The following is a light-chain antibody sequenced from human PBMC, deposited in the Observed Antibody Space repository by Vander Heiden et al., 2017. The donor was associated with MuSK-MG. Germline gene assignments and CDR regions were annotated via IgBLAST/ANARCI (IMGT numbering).Light chain of an antibody. CDR3: QQSDSTLCT. CDR2: AAS. J-gene: IGKJ3*01. CDR1: QSISSY. Sequence: DIQMTQSPSSLSASVGDRVTITCRASQSISSYLNWYQQKPGKAPKLLIYAASSLQSGVPSRFSGSGSGTDFTLNISRLQPEDVATYYCQQSDSTLCTFGQGTKVDIK. V-gene: IGKV1-39*01.